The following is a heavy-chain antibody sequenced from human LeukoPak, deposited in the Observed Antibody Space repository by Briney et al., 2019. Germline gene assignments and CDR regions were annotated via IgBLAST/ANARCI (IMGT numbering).Heavy chain of an antibody. CDR3: AKGLGNSGYDCLDY. CDR2: IRNGAGTT. J-gene: IGHJ4*02. V-gene: IGHV3-23*01. CDR1: GFTFSNYA. Sequence: GGSLRLSCVASGFTFSNYAVSWVRQAPGKGLEWVSTIRNGAGTTYYADSVRGRFTISRDNSKNTLYLQMNGLRAEDTAIYYCAKGLGNSGYDCLDYWGQGTLVTVSS. D-gene: IGHD5-12*01.